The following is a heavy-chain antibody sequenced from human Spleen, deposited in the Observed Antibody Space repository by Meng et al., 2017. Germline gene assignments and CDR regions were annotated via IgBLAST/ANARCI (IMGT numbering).Heavy chain of an antibody. CDR2: IYWDDDK. V-gene: IGHV2-5*02. CDR1: GFSLRTSGVG. J-gene: IGHJ1*01. D-gene: IGHD6-19*01. CDR3: AHRAVAGSFEYFQH. Sequence: TLKGSGLTLVKPTQTLTLTSTFSGFSLRTSGVGVGWSRQPPGKALEWLALIYWDDDKRYSPSLKSRLTITKDNSKNQVVLTMTNMDSVDTATYYCAHRAVAGSFEYFQHWGQGTLVTVSS.